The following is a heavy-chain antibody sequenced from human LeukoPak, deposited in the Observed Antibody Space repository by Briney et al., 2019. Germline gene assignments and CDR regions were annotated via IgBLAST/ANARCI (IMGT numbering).Heavy chain of an antibody. CDR1: RFTFTDHY. Sequence: GGSLRLSCAASRFTFTDHYISWIRQAPGKGLEWVSYISNCGTTIYYADSVRGRFTISRDNAKNSLCLQMNSLRAEDTAVYYCARAPKFRLVGVSKGPFDPWGQGTLVTVSS. V-gene: IGHV3-11*01. J-gene: IGHJ5*02. CDR3: ARAPKFRLVGVSKGPFDP. CDR2: ISNCGTTI. D-gene: IGHD1-26*01.